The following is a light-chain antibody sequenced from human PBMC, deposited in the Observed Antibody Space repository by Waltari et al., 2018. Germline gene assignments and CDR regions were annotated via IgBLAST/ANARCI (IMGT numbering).Light chain of an antibody. Sequence: EVVLTQSPATLSLSPGERATLSCRASQNLFTNLAWYQHKPGLAPRLLIYDTSTRATGIPARFRGSGSGTQFTLTISSLPSEDFAVYFCQQYKNWTLTFGGGTKVEI. CDR2: DTS. CDR1: QNLFTN. J-gene: IGKJ4*01. V-gene: IGKV3-15*01. CDR3: QQYKNWTLT.